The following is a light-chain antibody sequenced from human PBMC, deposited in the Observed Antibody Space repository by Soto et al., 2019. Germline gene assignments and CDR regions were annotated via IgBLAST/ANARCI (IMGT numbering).Light chain of an antibody. CDR1: QSLGRR. V-gene: IGKV1-39*01. J-gene: IGKJ2*01. CDR2: ETS. CDR3: QQSFGPPYT. Sequence: DIQMTQSPSYLSASVGDRVTITCRASQSLGRRLTWYQQKAGEAPKLLIYETSNLQNGVPSRFSGSGSETDFTLTINSLQPEDFATYYCQQSFGPPYTFGQGTKLE.